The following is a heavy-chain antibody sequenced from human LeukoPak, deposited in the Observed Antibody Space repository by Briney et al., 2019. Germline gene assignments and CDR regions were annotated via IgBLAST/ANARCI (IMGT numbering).Heavy chain of an antibody. CDR3: ARAGYCSGGSCYGVDY. CDR1: GFTFSSYG. V-gene: IGHV3-33*01. D-gene: IGHD2-15*01. Sequence: GGSLRLSCAASGFTFSSYGMHWVRKAPGKGLEWVAVIWYDGSNKYYADSVKGRFTISRDNSKNTLYLQMNSLRAEDTAVYYCARAGYCSGGSCYGVDYWGQGTLVTVSS. CDR2: IWYDGSNK. J-gene: IGHJ4*02.